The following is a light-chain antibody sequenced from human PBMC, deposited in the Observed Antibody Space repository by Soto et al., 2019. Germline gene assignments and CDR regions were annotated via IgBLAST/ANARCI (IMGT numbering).Light chain of an antibody. CDR2: DVT. Sequence: QSALTQPASVSGSPGQSIIISCTGTSSDVGAYNYVSWYQQHPGKDPKLIIYDVTNRPSGVSNRFSGSKSGNTASLTISGLQAEDEADYFCSSYTSDNTLFGGGTKLTVL. J-gene: IGLJ2*01. CDR3: SSYTSDNTL. CDR1: SSDVGAYNY. V-gene: IGLV2-14*03.